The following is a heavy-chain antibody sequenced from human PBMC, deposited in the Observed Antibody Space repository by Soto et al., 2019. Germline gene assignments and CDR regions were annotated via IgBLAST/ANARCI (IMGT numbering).Heavy chain of an antibody. CDR2: ISSSSSTI. V-gene: IGHV3-48*01. Sequence: GGSLRLSCAASGFTFSSYSMNWVRQAPGKGLEWVSYISSSSSTIYYADSVKGRFTISRDKAKNSLYLQMNSLRAEDTAVYYCARDIGIWGYGDYTPYWGQGTLVTVSS. D-gene: IGHD4-17*01. CDR1: GFTFSSYS. CDR3: ARDIGIWGYGDYTPY. J-gene: IGHJ4*02.